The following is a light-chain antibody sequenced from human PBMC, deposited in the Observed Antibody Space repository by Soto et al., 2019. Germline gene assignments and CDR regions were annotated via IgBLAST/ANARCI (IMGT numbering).Light chain of an antibody. CDR3: AAWDDSLSGPM. Sequence: QSVLTQPPSASGTPGQRVTISCSGSSSNIGSNYVYWYQQLPGTAPKLLIYRNNQRPSGVPDRFSGSKSGTSASLAISGLGSEDEADYYCAAWDDSLSGPMFGGGTKLTVL. CDR2: RNN. V-gene: IGLV1-47*01. CDR1: SSNIGSNY. J-gene: IGLJ3*02.